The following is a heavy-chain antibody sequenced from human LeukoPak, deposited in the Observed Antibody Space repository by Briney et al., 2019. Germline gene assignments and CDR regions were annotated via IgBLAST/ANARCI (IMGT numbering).Heavy chain of an antibody. V-gene: IGHV4-39*01. CDR2: IYYSGST. CDR3: ARPLSGGVGATYGAFDT. J-gene: IGHJ3*02. CDR1: GGSISSSSYY. D-gene: IGHD1-26*01. Sequence: PSETLSLTCTVSGGSISSSSYYWGWIRQPPGKGLEWTGSIYYSGSTYYNPSLKSRVTISVDTSKNQFSLKLSSVTAADTAVYYCARPLSGGVGATYGAFDTWGQGTMVTVSS.